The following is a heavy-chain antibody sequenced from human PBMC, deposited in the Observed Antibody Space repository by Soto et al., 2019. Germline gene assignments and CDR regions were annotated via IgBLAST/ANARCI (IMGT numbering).Heavy chain of an antibody. CDR3: ARDIVVVPAAKYYYYYGMDV. Sequence: ASVKVSCKASGYTFTSYAMHWARQAPGQRLEWMGWINAGNGNTKYSQKFQGRVTITRDTSASTAYMELSSLRSEDTAVYYCARDIVVVPAAKYYYYYGMDVWGQGTTVTVSS. CDR1: GYTFTSYA. CDR2: INAGNGNT. J-gene: IGHJ6*02. D-gene: IGHD2-2*01. V-gene: IGHV1-3*01.